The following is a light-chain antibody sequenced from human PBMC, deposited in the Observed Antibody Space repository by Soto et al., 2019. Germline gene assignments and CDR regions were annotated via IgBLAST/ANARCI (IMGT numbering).Light chain of an antibody. CDR1: SSDVGGNNY. Sequence: QSALTQPASVSGSPGRSITFSCPGTSSDVGGNNYVSGYQQHPGKAPKLIIYDVSIRPSGVSNRFSGSKSGNTASLTISGLQAEDEADYYCSSYTSSSLVVFGGGTKLTVL. CDR3: SSYTSSSLVV. J-gene: IGLJ2*01. V-gene: IGLV2-14*01. CDR2: DVS.